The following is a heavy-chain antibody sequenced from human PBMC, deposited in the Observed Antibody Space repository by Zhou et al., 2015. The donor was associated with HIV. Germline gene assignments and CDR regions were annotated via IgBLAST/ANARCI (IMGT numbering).Heavy chain of an antibody. V-gene: IGHV1-69*06. CDR1: GASFSGYP. Sequence: QVQLVQSGAEVKKPGSSVKVSCKASGASFSGYPNTWVRQAPGQGLEWMGGIIPIFGTTNYAQKFQGRVTITADKSTRTAYMELSSLRSEDTAVYYCARAVCGGDCHTSQYFDYWGQGTLVTVSS. CDR3: ARAVCGGDCHTSQYFDY. CDR2: IIPIFGTT. J-gene: IGHJ4*02. D-gene: IGHD2-21*02.